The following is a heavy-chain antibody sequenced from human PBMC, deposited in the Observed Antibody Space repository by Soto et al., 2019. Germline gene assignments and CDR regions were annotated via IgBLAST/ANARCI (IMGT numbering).Heavy chain of an antibody. Sequence: QVQLVQSGAEEKKPGASVKVSCKASGYNFTSYSMHWVRQAPVQRLEWMGWINAVNGNKKYSQKFQCRDTITRDTSASTAYMELSSLRSEDTAVYYCAREAWELAIDYWGQGTLVTVSS. J-gene: IGHJ4*02. CDR2: INAVNGNK. CDR3: AREAWELAIDY. D-gene: IGHD1-26*01. CDR1: GYNFTSYS. V-gene: IGHV1-3*05.